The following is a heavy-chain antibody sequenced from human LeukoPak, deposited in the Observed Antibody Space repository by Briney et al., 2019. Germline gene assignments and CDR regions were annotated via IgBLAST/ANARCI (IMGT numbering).Heavy chain of an antibody. CDR2: ISGSGGST. V-gene: IGHV3-23*01. Sequence: PSETLSLTCIVSGYSITSGYYWGWIRQPPGKGLEWVSAISGSGGSTYYADSVKGRSTISRDNSKNTLYLQMNSLRAEDTAVYYCAKASAMIVVVSKHFDYWGQGTLVTVSS. CDR1: GYSITSGYY. J-gene: IGHJ4*02. CDR3: AKASAMIVVVSKHFDY. D-gene: IGHD3-22*01.